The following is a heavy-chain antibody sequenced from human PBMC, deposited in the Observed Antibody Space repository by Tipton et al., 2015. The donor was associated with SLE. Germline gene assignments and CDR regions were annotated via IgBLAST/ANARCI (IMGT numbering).Heavy chain of an antibody. J-gene: IGHJ4*02. CDR3: ARHTSGFDY. CDR1: GHSISSGYY. V-gene: IGHV4-38-2*02. Sequence: PGLVKPSETLSLICNVSGHSISSGYYWGWIRQFPGKGLEWIGSFYHSGSTYYNPPLKSRVTISVDTSKNQFSLKLTSVTAADTAVYYCARHTSGFDYWGQGTLVTVSS. CDR2: FYHSGST. D-gene: IGHD6-19*01.